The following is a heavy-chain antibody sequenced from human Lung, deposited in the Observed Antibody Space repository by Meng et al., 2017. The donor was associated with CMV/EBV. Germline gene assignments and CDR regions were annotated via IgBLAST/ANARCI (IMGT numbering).Heavy chain of an antibody. D-gene: IGHD3-10*01. V-gene: IGHV3-21*01. J-gene: IGHJ4*01. CDR1: GFTFSSYC. CDR2: ISSSSSYI. CDR3: ARDREVRNFDY. Sequence: EVQLVESGGGLVKPGGSLGLSCAASGFTFSSYCMNWVRQAPGKGLEWVSSISSSSSYIYYADSVKGRFTISRDNAKNSLYLQMNSLRAEDTAVYYCARDREVRNFDYWGHGTLVTVSS.